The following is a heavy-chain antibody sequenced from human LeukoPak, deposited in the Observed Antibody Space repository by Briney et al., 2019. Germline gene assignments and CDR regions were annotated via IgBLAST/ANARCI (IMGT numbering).Heavy chain of an antibody. J-gene: IGHJ4*02. CDR1: GGSFSGYY. CDR3: ARGAGKYYFDY. CDR2: TNHSGST. Sequence: SETLSLTCAVYGGSFSGYYWSWIRQPPGKGLEWIGETNHSGSTNYNPSLKSRVTISVDTSKNQFSLKLNSVTAADTAMYYCARGAGKYYFDYWGQGTLVTVSS. V-gene: IGHV4-34*01.